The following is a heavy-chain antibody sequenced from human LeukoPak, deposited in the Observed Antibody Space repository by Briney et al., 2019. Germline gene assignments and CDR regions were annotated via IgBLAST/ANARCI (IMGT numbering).Heavy chain of an antibody. CDR1: GYTFASYY. CDR3: ARAKRGLFIDFGY. V-gene: IGHV1-46*01. CDR2: INPSAGST. J-gene: IGHJ4*02. Sequence: ASVKVSCKASGYTFASYYMYWVRQAPGQGLEWMGLINPSAGSTNYAQKFQGRVTMNRDTSTSTVHMELSSLRAEDLGEYYCARAKRGLFIDFGYWGQGTMVTV. D-gene: IGHD3-10*01.